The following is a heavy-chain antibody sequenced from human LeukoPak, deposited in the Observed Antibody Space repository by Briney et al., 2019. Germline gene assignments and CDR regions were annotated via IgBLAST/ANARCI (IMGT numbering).Heavy chain of an antibody. CDR3: TRVGYIDEGIDY. J-gene: IGHJ4*02. D-gene: IGHD5-24*01. CDR1: GFPFSGYW. V-gene: IGHV3-7*04. Sequence: GGSLRLSCVASGFPFSGYWMTWVRQAPGKGLEWVANIKQDGSKKSYVDSVKGRFTISRDNAKNSLYLHMNSLRAEDTAIYYCTRVGYIDEGIDYWGQGTLVTVSS. CDR2: IKQDGSKK.